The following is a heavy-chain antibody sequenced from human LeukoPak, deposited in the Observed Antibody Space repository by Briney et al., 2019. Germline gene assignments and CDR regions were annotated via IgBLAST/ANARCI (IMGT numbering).Heavy chain of an antibody. CDR3: ARVNGDSSSWYWDYYYYMDV. V-gene: IGHV4-59*01. D-gene: IGHD6-13*01. CDR2: IYYSGST. Sequence: SETLSLTCAVYGGSFSSYYWSWIRQPPGKGLEWIGYIYYSGSTNYNPSLKSRVTISVDTSKNQFSLKLSSVTAADTAVYYCARVNGDSSSWYWDYYYYMDVWGKGTTVTVSS. J-gene: IGHJ6*03. CDR1: GGSFSSYY.